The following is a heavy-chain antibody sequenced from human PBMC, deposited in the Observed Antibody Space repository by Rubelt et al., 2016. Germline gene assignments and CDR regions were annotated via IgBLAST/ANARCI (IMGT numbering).Heavy chain of an antibody. CDR2: IFNSGST. D-gene: IGHD3-10*01. V-gene: IGHV4-31*03. J-gene: IGHJ4*02. CDR3: ARREDGSGSYGF. CDR1: GVAVRTGGYY. Sequence: QVQLQESGPGLVKPSQTLSLTCSVSGVAVRTGGYYWSWIRKHPWKGLEWIGYIFNSGSTSYNPSLKSRVTISVDTSKNQFSLSLSSVTAADTAVYYCARREDGSGSYGFWGQGTLVTVSS.